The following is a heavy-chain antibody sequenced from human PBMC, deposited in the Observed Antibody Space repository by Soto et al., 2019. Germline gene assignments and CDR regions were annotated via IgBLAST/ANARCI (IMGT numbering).Heavy chain of an antibody. J-gene: IGHJ1*01. V-gene: IGHV4-39*01. CDR3: ARQENS. CDR2: IYQSGSA. Sequence: QLLESGPGLVKPSETLSLTCTVSGVSISSSTQYWGWFRQPPGKGLEWIGSIYQSGSAYYNPSFTSRVSISVDPSKNQFSLTLDSVTAADTAVYYCARQENSWGQGTLITVSS. CDR1: GVSISSSTQY. D-gene: IGHD1-7*01.